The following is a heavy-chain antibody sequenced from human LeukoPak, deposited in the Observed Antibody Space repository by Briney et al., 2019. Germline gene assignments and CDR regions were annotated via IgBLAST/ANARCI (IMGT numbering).Heavy chain of an antibody. D-gene: IGHD1-26*01. Sequence: GGSLRLSCAASGFTFSSYSMNWVRQAPGKGLEWVSYISSSSSTIYYADSVKGRFTISRDNAKNSLYLQMNSLRDEDTAVNYCARDSLGTIVGATKHFDYWGQGTLVTVSS. J-gene: IGHJ4*02. V-gene: IGHV3-48*02. CDR1: GFTFSSYS. CDR3: ARDSLGTIVGATKHFDY. CDR2: ISSSSSTI.